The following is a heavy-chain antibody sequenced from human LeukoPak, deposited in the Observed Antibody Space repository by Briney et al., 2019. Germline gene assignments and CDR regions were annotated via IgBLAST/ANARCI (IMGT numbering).Heavy chain of an antibody. V-gene: IGHV4-30-4*08. J-gene: IGHJ5*02. CDR1: GGSISSGDYY. Sequence: SQTLSLTCTVSGGSISSGDYYWSWIRQPPGKGLEWIGYIYYSGSTYYNPSLKSRVTISVDTSKNQFSLKLSSVTAADTAVYYCANGGYYDRWFDPWGQGALVTVSS. CDR3: ANGGYYDRWFDP. D-gene: IGHD3-22*01. CDR2: IYYSGST.